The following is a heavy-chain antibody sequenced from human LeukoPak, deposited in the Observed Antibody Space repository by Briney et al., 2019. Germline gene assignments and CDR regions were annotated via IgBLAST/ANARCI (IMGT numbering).Heavy chain of an antibody. CDR1: GFTFSSYA. D-gene: IGHD1-26*01. CDR3: ARAHKWDPREPDY. Sequence: QPGGSLRLSCAASGFTFSSYAMSWVSQAPGKGLEWVSAISGGGGNINYADSVKGRFTISRDNSKNTLYLQMNSLRAEDTAVYYCARAHKWDPREPDYWGQGTLVTVSS. CDR2: ISGGGGNI. V-gene: IGHV3-23*01. J-gene: IGHJ4*02.